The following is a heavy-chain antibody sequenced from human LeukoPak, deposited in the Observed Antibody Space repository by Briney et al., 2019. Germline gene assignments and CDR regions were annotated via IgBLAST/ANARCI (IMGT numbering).Heavy chain of an antibody. CDR3: ARGATISETGYFDF. CDR2: IDHRGTA. Sequence: SETLSLTCAVYGASYNAYYWSWIRQPPGKGLEWIGDIDHRGTATYNPSLKSRLTISVDTSKNQFSLKVRSLSAADTAVYYCARGATISETGYFDFWGQGTLVTVSS. D-gene: IGHD5-24*01. CDR1: GASYNAYY. V-gene: IGHV4-34*01. J-gene: IGHJ4*03.